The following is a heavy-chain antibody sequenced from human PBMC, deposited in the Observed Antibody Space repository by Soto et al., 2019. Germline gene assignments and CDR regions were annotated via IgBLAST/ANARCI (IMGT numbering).Heavy chain of an antibody. D-gene: IGHD3-10*01. CDR2: ISGSGGST. V-gene: IGHV3-23*01. J-gene: IGHJ5*02. CDR3: AKTGSGSYYNNLDPWFDP. Sequence: GGSLRLSCEGSGFTFSTYAMSWIRQAPGKGPEWVSAISGSGGSTYYADSVKGRFTISRDNSKNTLYLQMNSLRAEDTAVYYCAKTGSGSYYNNLDPWFDPWGQGTLVTVSS. CDR1: GFTFSTYA.